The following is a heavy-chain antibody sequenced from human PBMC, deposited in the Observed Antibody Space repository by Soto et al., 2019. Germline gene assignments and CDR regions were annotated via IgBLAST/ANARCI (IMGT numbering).Heavy chain of an antibody. CDR3: AGIPGAIRSSGWYTVDY. D-gene: IGHD6-19*01. CDR2: ICYSWST. J-gene: IGHJ4*02. Sequence: SETLSLTCTVSGGSISSYYWSWIRQPPGKGLEWVGFICYSWSTNYNPSLKSRVTISVDTSKNQFSLKLSSVTAADTAVYYCAGIPGAIRSSGWYTVDYWGQGTLVTVSS. V-gene: IGHV4-59*01. CDR1: GGSISSYY.